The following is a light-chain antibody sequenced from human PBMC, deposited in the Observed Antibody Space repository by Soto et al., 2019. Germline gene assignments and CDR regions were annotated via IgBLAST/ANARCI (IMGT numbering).Light chain of an antibody. Sequence: DIQMTQSPSTLSASVGDRVTITCRASQRVDDGLAWYQQKPGKVPKLLIYKASNLESGVPSRFSGSGSGTEYTLTITSLQPDDFATYYCQQYVSYSLTFGGGTKVEIK. CDR3: QQYVSYSLT. CDR2: KAS. V-gene: IGKV1-5*03. J-gene: IGKJ4*01. CDR1: QRVDDG.